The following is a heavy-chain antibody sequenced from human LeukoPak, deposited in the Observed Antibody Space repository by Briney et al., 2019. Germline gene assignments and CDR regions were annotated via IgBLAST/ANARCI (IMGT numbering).Heavy chain of an antibody. CDR3: ARDRPGGSSLDY. CDR1: GYSISSGYY. V-gene: IGHV4-38-2*02. Sequence: SETLSLTCTVSGYSISSGYYWGWIRQPPGKGLEWIGSIYHSGSTYYNPSLKSRVTISVDTSKNLFSLKLSSVTAADTAVYYCARDRPGGSSLDYWGQGTLVTVSS. CDR2: IYHSGST. D-gene: IGHD6-13*01. J-gene: IGHJ4*02.